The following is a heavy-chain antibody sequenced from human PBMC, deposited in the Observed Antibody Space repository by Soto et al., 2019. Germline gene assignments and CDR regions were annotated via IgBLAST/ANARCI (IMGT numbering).Heavy chain of an antibody. J-gene: IGHJ4*02. V-gene: IGHV3-30*03. CDR2: ITYEGSHT. CDR1: GFIFSSYG. CDR3: ATEVHCGGGSCSWSEGFDY. Sequence: QVQLVESGGGVVQPGRSLRLSCAASGFIFSSYGMHWVRQAPGKGREWVAVITYEGSHTYYADSVKGRFTITRDNSKNTLYLQMNSLRPEDTAVYYSATEVHCGGGSCSWSEGFDYWGQGTLLTVSS. D-gene: IGHD2-15*01.